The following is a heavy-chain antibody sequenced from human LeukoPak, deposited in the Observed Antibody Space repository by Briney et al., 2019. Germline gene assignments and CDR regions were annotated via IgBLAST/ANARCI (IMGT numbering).Heavy chain of an antibody. CDR2: ISTSSSYI. J-gene: IGHJ4*02. CDR3: ARGPQRHVDTTMVSRLWDY. D-gene: IGHD5-18*01. V-gene: IGHV3-21*01. Sequence: GGSLRLSCAASGFTFSSYTMNWVRQAPGKGLEWVSFISTSSSYIYYADSVKGRFTISRDNSKNTLYLQMNSLRAEDRAVYYCARGPQRHVDTTMVSRLWDYWGQGTLVTVSS. CDR1: GFTFSSYT.